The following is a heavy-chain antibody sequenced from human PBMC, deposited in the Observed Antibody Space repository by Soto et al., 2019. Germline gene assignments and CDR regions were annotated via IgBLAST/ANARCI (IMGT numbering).Heavy chain of an antibody. V-gene: IGHV1-3*01. CDR2: INAGNGNT. J-gene: IGHJ6*02. CDR3: ARSYCDYYGMDV. CDR1: GFTFTSYA. Sequence: QVQLVQSGAEVKKPGASVKVSSKASGFTFTSYAIHWVRQAPGQRLEWMGWINAGNGNTKYSQKFQGRVTITRDTSASTAYMELSSLRSEDTAVYHCARSYCDYYGMDVWGQGTTVTVSS. D-gene: IGHD2-8*02.